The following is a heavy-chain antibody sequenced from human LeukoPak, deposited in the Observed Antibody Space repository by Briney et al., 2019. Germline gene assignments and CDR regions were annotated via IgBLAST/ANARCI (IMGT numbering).Heavy chain of an antibody. CDR1: GGSISSYY. D-gene: IGHD2-15*01. J-gene: IGHJ4*02. CDR3: ARVYCSGGSCYLDY. CDR2: IYTSGST. V-gene: IGHV4-4*07. Sequence: QSSETLSLTCTVSGGSISSYYWSWIRQPAGKGLEWIGRIYTSGSTNYNPSLKSRVTMSVDTSKNQFSLKLSSVTAADTAVYYCARVYCSGGSCYLDYWGQGTLVTVSS.